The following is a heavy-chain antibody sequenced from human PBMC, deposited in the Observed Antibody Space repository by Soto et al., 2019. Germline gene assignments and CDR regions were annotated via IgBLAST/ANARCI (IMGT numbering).Heavy chain of an antibody. CDR3: ASEVAATYYYYYGMDV. J-gene: IGHJ6*02. V-gene: IGHV1-69*01. D-gene: IGHD2-15*01. CDR2: IIPIFGTA. Sequence: QVQLVQSGAVVKKPGSSVKVSCKASGGTFSSYAISWVRQAPGQGLEWMGGIIPIFGTANYAQKFQGRVTITADESTSTAYMELSSLRSEDTAVYYCASEVAATYYYYYGMDVWGQGTTVTVSS. CDR1: GGTFSSYA.